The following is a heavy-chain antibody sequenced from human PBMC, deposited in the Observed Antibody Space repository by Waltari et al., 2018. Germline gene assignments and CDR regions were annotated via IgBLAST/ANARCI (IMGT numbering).Heavy chain of an antibody. CDR2: IYYSGST. CDR1: GGSISSSSYY. J-gene: IGHJ4*02. CDR3: ARQDYNYYDSSGYDY. D-gene: IGHD3-22*01. V-gene: IGHV4-39*01. Sequence: QLQLQESGPGLVKPSETMSLTCTVSGGSISSSSYYWGWIRQPPGKVREWIVVIYYSGSTYYGPSLTSRDTISVVTSENQFSLKLSSVTAADTAVYYCARQDYNYYDSSGYDYWGQGTLVTVSS.